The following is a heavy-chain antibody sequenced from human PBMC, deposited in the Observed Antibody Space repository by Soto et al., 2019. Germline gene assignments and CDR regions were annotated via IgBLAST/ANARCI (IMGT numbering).Heavy chain of an antibody. J-gene: IGHJ6*02. V-gene: IGHV1-69*01. D-gene: IGHD1-26*01. Sequence: QVQLVQSGAEVKKPGSSVKVSCKASGGTFSNYGITWVRQAPRHGLEWMGGFIPLFGTANYAQKFQGRVTITADESTNTAYMELSSLRSEDTAVYYCARVTLGVGANHYTKDSHGMDVWGQGTTVTVSS. CDR3: ARVTLGVGANHYTKDSHGMDV. CDR2: FIPLFGTA. CDR1: GGTFSNYG.